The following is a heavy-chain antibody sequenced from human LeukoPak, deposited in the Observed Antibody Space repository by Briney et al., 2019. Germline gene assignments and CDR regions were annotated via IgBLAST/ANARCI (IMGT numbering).Heavy chain of an antibody. J-gene: IGHJ6*03. CDR2: IIPIFGTA. V-gene: IGHV1-69*13. Sequence: SVKVSCKASGGTFSSYAISWVRQAPGQGLEWMGGIIPIFGTANYAQKFQGRVTITADESTSTAYMELSSLRSEDTAVYYCARARYNYGPRVVYYYYMDVWGKGTTVTVSS. CDR1: GGTFSSYA. D-gene: IGHD5-18*01. CDR3: ARARYNYGPRVVYYYYMDV.